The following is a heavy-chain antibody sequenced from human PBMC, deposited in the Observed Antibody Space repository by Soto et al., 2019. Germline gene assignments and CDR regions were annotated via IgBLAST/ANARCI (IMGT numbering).Heavy chain of an antibody. CDR2: ISTHNGNT. Sequence: ASVKVSCKTSGYTFTSYSIIWVRQAPGQGLEWMGWISTHNGNTNYAQNVQGRVAMTTDTSTSTTYLEVRSLRSDDTAVYYCARESEGPSSYDYVWGSYRYESSFDHWGQGTLVTVSS. CDR1: GYTFTSYS. V-gene: IGHV1-18*01. CDR3: ARESEGPSSYDYVWGSYRYESSFDH. D-gene: IGHD3-16*02. J-gene: IGHJ4*02.